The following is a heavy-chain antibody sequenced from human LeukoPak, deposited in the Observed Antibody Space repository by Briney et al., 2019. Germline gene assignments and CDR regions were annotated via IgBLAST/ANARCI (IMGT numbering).Heavy chain of an antibody. CDR1: GGSISSGGYS. Sequence: SETLSFTCAVSGGSISSGGYSWSWIRQPPGKGLEWIGYIYHSGSTYYNPSLKSRVTISVDRSRNQFSLKLSSVTAADTAVYYCARGNPDYCSGGSCYLIIDWFDPWGQGTLVTVSS. CDR2: IYHSGST. V-gene: IGHV4-30-2*01. CDR3: ARGNPDYCSGGSCYLIIDWFDP. D-gene: IGHD2-15*01. J-gene: IGHJ5*02.